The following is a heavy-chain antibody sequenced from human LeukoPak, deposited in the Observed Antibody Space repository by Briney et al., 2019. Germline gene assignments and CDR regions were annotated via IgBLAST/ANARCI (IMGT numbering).Heavy chain of an antibody. V-gene: IGHV1-69*13. CDR1: GGGFTFTSHA. Sequence: ASVKVSCKASGGGFTFTSHAISWVRQAPGQGLEWMGGLIPIYGSANYAQKFQGRVTITSDESTHTVYMELSSLRPEDSAVYYCAGFFYDNSGDAFDIWGQGTMVTVSS. CDR3: AGFFYDNSGDAFDI. CDR2: LIPIYGSA. J-gene: IGHJ3*02. D-gene: IGHD3-22*01.